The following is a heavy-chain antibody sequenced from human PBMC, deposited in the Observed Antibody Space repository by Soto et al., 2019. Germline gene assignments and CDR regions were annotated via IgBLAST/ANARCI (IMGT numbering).Heavy chain of an antibody. Sequence: SETLSLTCAVSGGSISSSNLWSCVRQPPGKGLEWIGEIYHSGSTNYNPSLKSRVTISVDKSKNQFSLKLSSVTAADTAVYYCARVGNSWYYYYGMDVWGQGTTVTVSS. D-gene: IGHD6-13*01. CDR3: ARVGNSWYYYYGMDV. J-gene: IGHJ6*02. V-gene: IGHV4-4*02. CDR2: IYHSGST. CDR1: GGSISSSNL.